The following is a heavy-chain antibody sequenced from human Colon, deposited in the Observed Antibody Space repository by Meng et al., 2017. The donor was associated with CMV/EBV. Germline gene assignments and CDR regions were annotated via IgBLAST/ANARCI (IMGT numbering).Heavy chain of an antibody. CDR2: IYYSGTT. V-gene: IGHV4-59*13. J-gene: IGHJ3*01. Sequence: GSLRLSCAGSGFTFSTYEFNWVRQAPGKGLEWIGYIYYSGTTQYNPSLKSRVTISEDTSKKQFSLKLNSVTAADTAVYYCARDRGLEGFDVWGQGTMVTVSS. D-gene: IGHD1-1*01. CDR1: GFTFSTYE. CDR3: ARDRGLEGFDV.